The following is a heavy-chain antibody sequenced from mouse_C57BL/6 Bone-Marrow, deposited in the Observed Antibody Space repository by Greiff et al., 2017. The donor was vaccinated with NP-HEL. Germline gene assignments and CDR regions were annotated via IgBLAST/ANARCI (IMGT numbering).Heavy chain of an antibody. Sequence: VQLQQSGPELVKPGASVKISCKASGYTFTDYYMNCVKQSHGKSLEWIGDINPNNGGTSYNQKFKGKATLTVDKFSSTAYMELRSLTSEDSAVYYCARWIYYYGSSYSYWYFDVWGTGTTVTVSS. CDR1: GYTFTDYY. J-gene: IGHJ1*03. CDR2: INPNNGGT. V-gene: IGHV1-26*01. D-gene: IGHD1-1*01. CDR3: ARWIYYYGSSYSYWYFDV.